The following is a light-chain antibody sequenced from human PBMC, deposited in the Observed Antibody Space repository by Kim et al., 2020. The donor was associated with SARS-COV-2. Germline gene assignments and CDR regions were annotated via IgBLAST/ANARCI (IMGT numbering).Light chain of an antibody. CDR1: TSNVGSNS. CDR2: TTD. CDR3: AAWDDSLNGPV. Sequence: ELTQPPSASGTPGQRVTISCSGSTSNVGSNSVFWYQQLPGTAPKLLIYTTDLRPSGVPDRFSGSKSGTSASLAIGGLQSEDEADYYCAAWDDSLNGPVFGGGTQLTVL. J-gene: IGLJ3*02. V-gene: IGLV1-44*01.